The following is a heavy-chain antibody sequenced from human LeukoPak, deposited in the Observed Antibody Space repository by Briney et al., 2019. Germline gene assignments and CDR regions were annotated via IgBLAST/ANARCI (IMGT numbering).Heavy chain of an antibody. CDR3: ARVAEEMATIAFDI. V-gene: IGHV1-18*01. J-gene: IGHJ3*02. CDR2: ISAYNGNT. CDR1: GYTFTSYG. D-gene: IGHD5-24*01. Sequence: ASVKVSCKASGYTFTSYGISWVRQAPGQGLEWMGWISAYNGNTNYAQKLQGRVTMTTDTSTSTAYMELRSLRSEDTAVYYCARVAEEMATIAFDIWGQGTMVTVSS.